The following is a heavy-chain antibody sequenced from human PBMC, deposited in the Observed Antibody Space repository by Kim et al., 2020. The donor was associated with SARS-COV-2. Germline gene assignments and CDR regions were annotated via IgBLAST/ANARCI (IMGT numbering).Heavy chain of an antibody. V-gene: IGHV4-34*01. CDR2: INHSGST. D-gene: IGHD3-10*01. CDR1: GGSFSGYY. Sequence: SETLSLTCAVYGGSFSGYYWSWIRQPPGKGLEWIGEINHSGSTNYNPSLKSRVTISVDTSKNQFSLKLSSVTAADTAVYYCARVRIHYYGSGSKKGEEYYYYGMDVWGQGTTVTVSS. CDR3: ARVRIHYYGSGSKKGEEYYYYGMDV. J-gene: IGHJ6*02.